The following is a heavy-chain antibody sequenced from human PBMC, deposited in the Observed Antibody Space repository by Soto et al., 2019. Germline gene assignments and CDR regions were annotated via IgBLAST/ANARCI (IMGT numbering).Heavy chain of an antibody. D-gene: IGHD2-8*01. CDR2: IWYDGSNK. V-gene: IGHV3-33*01. CDR1: GFTFSSYG. Sequence: QVQLVESGGGVVQPGRSLRLSCAASGFTFSSYGMHWVRQAPGKGLEWVAVIWYDGSNKYYADSVKGRFTISRDNSKNTLYQQMNSLRAEDTAVYYCARDDPRNGGMDVWGQGTTVTVSS. J-gene: IGHJ6*02. CDR3: ARDDPRNGGMDV.